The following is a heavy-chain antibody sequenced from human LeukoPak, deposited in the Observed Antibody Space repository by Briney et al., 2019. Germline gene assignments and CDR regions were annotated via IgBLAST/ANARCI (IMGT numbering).Heavy chain of an antibody. CDR3: AREDEADDTDYYDTSGYYYLDY. J-gene: IGHJ4*02. V-gene: IGHV3-74*01. Sequence: PGRSLRLSCAASGFTFRRYWMHWVRQAPGKGLVWVARISSDGTTATYADSVKGRFTISRDSAKNTLYLQMNSLRAEDTAVYFCAREDEADDTDYYDTSGYYYLDYWGQGTLVTVSS. CDR2: ISSDGTTA. D-gene: IGHD3-22*01. CDR1: GFTFRRYW.